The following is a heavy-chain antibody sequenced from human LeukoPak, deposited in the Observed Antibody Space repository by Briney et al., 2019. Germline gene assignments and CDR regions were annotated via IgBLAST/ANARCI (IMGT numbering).Heavy chain of an antibody. CDR2: ISGSGGST. CDR1: GFTFSSYA. J-gene: IGHJ4*02. D-gene: IGHD2-15*01. Sequence: GGSLRLSCAASGFTFSSYAMSWVRQAPGKGLEWVSAISGSGGSTYYADSVKGRFTISRDNSKNTLYLQMNSLRAEDTAVYYCAKGLFYCSGGSCYTINWGQGTLVTVSS. CDR3: AKGLFYCSGGSCYTIN. V-gene: IGHV3-23*01.